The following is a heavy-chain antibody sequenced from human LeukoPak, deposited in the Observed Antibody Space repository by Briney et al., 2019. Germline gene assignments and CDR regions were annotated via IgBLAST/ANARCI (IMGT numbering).Heavy chain of an antibody. V-gene: IGHV4-39*01. Sequence: SETLSLTCTASGGSISSSSYYWGWIRQPPGKGLEWIGSIYYSGSTYYNPSLKSRVTTSVDTSKNQFSLKLNAVTAADTAVYYCARHNDSSGYYPSYFDYWGQGTLVTVSS. CDR1: GGSISSSSYY. J-gene: IGHJ4*02. D-gene: IGHD3-22*01. CDR2: IYYSGST. CDR3: ARHNDSSGYYPSYFDY.